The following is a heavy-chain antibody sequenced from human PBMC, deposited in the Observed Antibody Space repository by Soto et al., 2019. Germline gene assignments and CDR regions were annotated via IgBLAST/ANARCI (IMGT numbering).Heavy chain of an antibody. CDR3: ARDNSMLGAPFHY. CDR2: IYTDGGT. V-gene: IGHV3-53*01. J-gene: IGHJ4*02. D-gene: IGHD3-16*01. Sequence: PGGSLRLSCAASGFTVSSNSMSWVRQAPGKGLEWVSLIYTDGGTYYGDSVKGRFTISRDTSKNTLSLQMTSLRADDTAVYYCARDNSMLGAPFHYWGPGTMLTVYS. CDR1: GFTVSSNS.